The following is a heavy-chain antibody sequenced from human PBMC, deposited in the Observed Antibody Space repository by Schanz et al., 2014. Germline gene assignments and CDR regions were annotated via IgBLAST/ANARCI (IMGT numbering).Heavy chain of an antibody. V-gene: IGHV1-69*09. CDR1: GGTFSTYT. CDR2: IIPILGIA. D-gene: IGHD6-13*01. J-gene: IGHJ4*02. Sequence: VQLVQSGAEVKRPGASVRVSCKASGGTFSTYTISWVRQAPGQGLEWMGRIIPILGIANYAQKFQGRVTITADKSTFTAYMDVSSLRSEDTAVYYCASSGAGYSSSWDSDYWGQGTRVTVSS. CDR3: ASSGAGYSSSWDSDY.